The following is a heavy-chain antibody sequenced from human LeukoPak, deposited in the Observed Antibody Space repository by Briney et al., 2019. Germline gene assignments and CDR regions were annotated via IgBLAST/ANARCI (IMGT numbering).Heavy chain of an antibody. J-gene: IGHJ6*04. CDR1: GFTFSGYN. CDR2: ISSSSSYI. V-gene: IGHV3-21*01. D-gene: IGHD3-10*02. Sequence: GGSLRLSCAASGFTFSGYNMNWVRQAPGKGLEWVSSISSSSSYIYYADSVKGRFTISRDNAKNSLYLQMNSLRAEDTAVYYCAELGITMIGGVWGKGTTVTISS. CDR3: AELGITMIGGV.